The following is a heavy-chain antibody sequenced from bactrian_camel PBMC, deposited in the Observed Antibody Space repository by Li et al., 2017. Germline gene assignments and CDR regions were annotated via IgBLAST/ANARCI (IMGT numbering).Heavy chain of an antibody. V-gene: IGHV3S40*01. Sequence: VQLVESGGGSVQPGGSLRLSCGASGHTYSSNCMGWFRQASGKEREGVATIYTGGGVTTYADSVKGRFTVSQDDANYTVYHQMNSLKPEDTAMYYCAAARSYCHSRRLLPATNFEYWGQGTQVTVS. CDR1: GHTYSSNC. CDR2: IYTGGGVT. J-gene: IGHJ4*01. CDR3: AAARSYCHSRRLLPATNFEY. D-gene: IGHD3*01.